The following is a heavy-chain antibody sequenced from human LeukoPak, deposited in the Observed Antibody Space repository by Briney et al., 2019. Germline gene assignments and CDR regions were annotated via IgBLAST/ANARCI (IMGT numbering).Heavy chain of an antibody. V-gene: IGHV4-61*02. D-gene: IGHD5-18*01. CDR1: GGSISSSTYY. J-gene: IGHJ4*02. Sequence: PSETLSLTCTVSGGSISSSTYYWSFIRQSAGKGLEWIGRIYTSGSTNYNPSLKSRVTLSVDTSKNQFSLKLSSVTAADTAVYFCGRGQYSASDYWGQGTLVTVSS. CDR3: GRGQYSASDY. CDR2: IYTSGST.